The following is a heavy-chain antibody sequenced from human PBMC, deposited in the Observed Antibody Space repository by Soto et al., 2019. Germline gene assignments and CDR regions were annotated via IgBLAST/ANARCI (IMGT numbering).Heavy chain of an antibody. CDR1: GGSISSSNW. V-gene: IGHV4-4*02. CDR3: ARNSGYSYGYAFDY. CDR2: IYHSGST. Sequence: SETLSLTCAVSGGSISSSNWWSWVRQPPGKGLEWSGEIYHSGSTNYNPSLKSRVTISVDKSKNQFSLKLSSVTAADTAVYYCARNSGYSYGYAFDYWGQGTLVTVSS. J-gene: IGHJ4*02. D-gene: IGHD5-18*01.